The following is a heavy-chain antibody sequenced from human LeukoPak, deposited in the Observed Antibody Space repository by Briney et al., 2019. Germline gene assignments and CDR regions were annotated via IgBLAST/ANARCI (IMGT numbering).Heavy chain of an antibody. D-gene: IGHD5/OR15-5a*01. V-gene: IGHV3-74*01. J-gene: IGHJ4*02. CDR3: ASSTILTRGIDY. CDR1: GRTLRNYW. CDR2: INGDGSLI. Sequence: GGALGLSCAASGRTLRNYWMHWVRRAPGKGLGGVSRINGDGSLIGYADSVKGRFTISRDNSKNTLYLQMNSLRAEDTAVYFCASSTILTRGIDYWGQGTLVTVSS.